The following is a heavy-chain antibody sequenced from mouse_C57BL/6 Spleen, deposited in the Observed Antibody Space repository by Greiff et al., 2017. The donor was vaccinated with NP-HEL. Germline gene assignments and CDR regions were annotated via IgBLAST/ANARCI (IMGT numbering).Heavy chain of an antibody. D-gene: IGHD1-1*02. CDR3: AREGSPFDY. V-gene: IGHV1-59*01. CDR2: IDPSDSYT. Sequence: VQLQQSGAELVRPGTSVKLSCKASGYTFTSYWMHWVKQRPGQGLEWIGVIDPSDSYTNYNQKFKGKATLTVDTSSSTAYMQLSSLTSEDSAVYYCAREGSPFDYWGQGTTLTVSS. J-gene: IGHJ2*01. CDR1: GYTFTSYW.